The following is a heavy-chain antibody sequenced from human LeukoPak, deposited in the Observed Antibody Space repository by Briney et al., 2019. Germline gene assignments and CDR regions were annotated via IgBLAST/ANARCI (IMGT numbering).Heavy chain of an antibody. CDR3: ARVPKYFDL. Sequence: SETLSLTCTVSGVSISSGGYYWSWIRQHPGKGLEWIGQINHSRSTHYNPSLKSRVTISVDTSKNQFSLKLSSVTAADTAVYYCARVPKYFDLWGRGTLVTVSS. CDR2: INHSRST. J-gene: IGHJ2*01. V-gene: IGHV4-31*03. CDR1: GVSISSGGYY.